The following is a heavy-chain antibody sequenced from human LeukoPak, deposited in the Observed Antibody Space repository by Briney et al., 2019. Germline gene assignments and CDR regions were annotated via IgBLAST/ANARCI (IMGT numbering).Heavy chain of an antibody. CDR1: GFTFSSYD. D-gene: IGHD3-10*01. Sequence: GGSLRLSCAASGFTFSSYDMHWVRQGTGNALEWVSTIGTAGDTYYPDSVKGRFTISRENAENSLYLQMNSLRAGDTAVYYCARHYSSLGPYWYFDLWGRGTLVTVSS. CDR2: IGTAGDT. J-gene: IGHJ2*01. V-gene: IGHV3-13*01. CDR3: ARHYSSLGPYWYFDL.